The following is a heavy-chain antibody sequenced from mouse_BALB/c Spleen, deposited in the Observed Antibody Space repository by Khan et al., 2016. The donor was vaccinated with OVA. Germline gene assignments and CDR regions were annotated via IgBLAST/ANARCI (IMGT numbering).Heavy chain of an antibody. CDR3: AREGAYYRSDGWFAY. CDR2: ISPSSGYT. CDR1: GYTFTSYT. D-gene: IGHD2-14*01. Sequence: QVQLKESGAELARPGASMKMSCKASGYTFTSYTMHWVKQRPGQGLEWIGYISPSSGYTNYNQKFKDKATLTADKSSSTAYMQLSSLTSEDSAVYYCAREGAYYRSDGWFAYWGQGTLVTVSA. J-gene: IGHJ3*01. V-gene: IGHV1-4*01.